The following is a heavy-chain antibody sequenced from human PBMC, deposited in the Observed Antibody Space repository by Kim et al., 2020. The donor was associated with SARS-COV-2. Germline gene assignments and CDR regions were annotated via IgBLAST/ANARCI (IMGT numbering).Heavy chain of an antibody. D-gene: IGHD2-2*01. CDR3: ARGYQLLNFPFDY. V-gene: IGHV4-4*02. CDR1: GGSISSSNW. Sequence: SETLSLTCAVSGGSISSSNWWSWVRQPPGKGLEWIGEIYHSGSTNYNPSLKSRVTISVDKSKNQFSLKLSSVTAADTAVYYCARGYQLLNFPFDYWGQGTLVTVSS. CDR2: IYHSGST. J-gene: IGHJ4*02.